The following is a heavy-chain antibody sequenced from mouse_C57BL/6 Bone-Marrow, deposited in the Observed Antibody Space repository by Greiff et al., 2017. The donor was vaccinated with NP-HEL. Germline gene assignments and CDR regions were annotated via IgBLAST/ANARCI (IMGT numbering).Heavy chain of an antibody. CDR3: ARVGVLPWLGSFAY. CDR2: IYPGDGDT. D-gene: IGHD1-1*01. V-gene: IGHV1-82*01. J-gene: IGHJ3*01. Sequence: VMLVESGPELVKPGASVKISCKASGYAFSSSWMNWVKQRPGKGLEWIGRIYPGDGDTNYNGKFKGKATLTADKSSSTAYMQLSSLPSEDSAVYFCARVGVLPWLGSFAYWGQGTLVTVSA. CDR1: GYAFSSSW.